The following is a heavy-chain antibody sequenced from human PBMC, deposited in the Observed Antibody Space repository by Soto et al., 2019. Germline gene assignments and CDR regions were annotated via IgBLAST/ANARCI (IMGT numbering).Heavy chain of an antibody. J-gene: IGHJ4*02. Sequence: GGSLRLSCAASGFTFSNAWMSWVRQAPGKGLEWVGRIKSKTDGGTTDYAAPVKGRFTISRDDSKNTLYLQMNSLKTEDTAVYYCTTDSRAQLSIAAADYYFDYWGQGTLVTVSS. D-gene: IGHD6-13*01. CDR1: GFTFSNAW. V-gene: IGHV3-15*01. CDR3: TTDSRAQLSIAAADYYFDY. CDR2: IKSKTDGGTT.